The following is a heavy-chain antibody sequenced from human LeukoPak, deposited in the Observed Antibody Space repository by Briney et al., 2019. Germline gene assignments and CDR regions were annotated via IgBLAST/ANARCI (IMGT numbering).Heavy chain of an antibody. D-gene: IGHD2-2*01. Sequence: TSVKVSCKASGFTFTSSAMQWVRQARGQRLEWIGWIVVGSGNTNYAQKFQERVAITRDMSTSTAYMELSSLRSEDTAVYYCAAGGSTSWNDAFDIWGQGTMVTVSS. CDR2: IVVGSGNT. CDR3: AAGGSTSWNDAFDI. J-gene: IGHJ3*02. CDR1: GFTFTSSA. V-gene: IGHV1-58*02.